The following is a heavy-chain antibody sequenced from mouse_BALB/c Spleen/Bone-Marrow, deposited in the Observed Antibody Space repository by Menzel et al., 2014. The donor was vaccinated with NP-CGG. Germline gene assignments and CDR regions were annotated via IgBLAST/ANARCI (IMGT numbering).Heavy chain of an antibody. CDR1: GYAFXNYL. Sequence: VQLQQSGAELVRPGTSVKVSCKASGYAFXNYLIEWVKQRPGQGLEWIGVINPGGGGTNYNEKFKGKATLTADKSSSTAYMQLSSLTSDDSAVYFCAREVRRNYAMDYWGQGTSVTVSS. V-gene: IGHV1-54*03. CDR3: AREVRRNYAMDY. CDR2: INPGGGGT. J-gene: IGHJ4*01. D-gene: IGHD2-14*01.